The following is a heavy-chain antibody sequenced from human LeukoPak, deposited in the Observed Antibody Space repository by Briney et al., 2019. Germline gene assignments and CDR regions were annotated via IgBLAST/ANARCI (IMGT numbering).Heavy chain of an antibody. V-gene: IGHV1-8*01. CDR3: ARECDSSGYLYYYYYYGMDV. D-gene: IGHD3-22*01. Sequence: ASVKVSCKASGYTFTSYDINWVRQATGQGLEWMGWMNPNSGNTGYAQKFQGRVTMTRNTSISTAYMELSSLRSEDTAVYYCARECDSSGYLYYYYYYGMDVRGQGTTVTVSS. CDR1: GYTFTSYD. CDR2: MNPNSGNT. J-gene: IGHJ6*02.